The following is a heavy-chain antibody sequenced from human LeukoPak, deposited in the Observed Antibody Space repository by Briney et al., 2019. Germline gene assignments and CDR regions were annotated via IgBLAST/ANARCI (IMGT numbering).Heavy chain of an antibody. CDR2: ISSSSSYI. V-gene: IGHV3-21*01. CDR3: VGWDSRGY. CDR1: GFTFSSYS. Sequence: PGGSLRLSCAASGFTFSSYSMNWVRQAPGKGLEWVSSISSSSSYIYYADSVKGRFTISRDNAKNSLYLQMNSLRDEDTAVYFCVGWDSRGYWGQGTLVTVSS. J-gene: IGHJ4*02. D-gene: IGHD6-19*01.